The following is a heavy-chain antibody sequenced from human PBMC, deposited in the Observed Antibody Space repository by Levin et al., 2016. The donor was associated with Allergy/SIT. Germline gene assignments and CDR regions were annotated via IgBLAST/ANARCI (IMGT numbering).Heavy chain of an antibody. CDR2: INAGNGNT. V-gene: IGHV1-3*01. CDR1: GYTFTSYA. D-gene: IGHD3-10*01. J-gene: IGHJ6*02. CDR3: AIQVGESYYYYGMDV. Sequence: ASVKVSCKASGYTFTSYAMHWVRQAPGQRLEWMGWINAGNGNTKYSQKFQGRVTITRDTSASTAYMELSSLRSEDTAVYYCAIQVGESYYYYGMDVWGQGTTVTVSS.